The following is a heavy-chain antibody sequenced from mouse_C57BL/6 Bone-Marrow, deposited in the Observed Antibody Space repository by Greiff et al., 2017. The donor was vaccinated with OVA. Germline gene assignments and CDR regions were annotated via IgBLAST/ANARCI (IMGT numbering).Heavy chain of an antibody. CDR2: ISSGGDYI. V-gene: IGHV5-9-1*02. Sequence: EVQGVESGEGLVKPGGSLKLSCAASGFTFSSYAMSWVRQTPEKRLEWVAYISSGGDYIYYADTVKGRFTISRDNARNTLYLQMSSLKSEDTAMYYCTREGFYYYGSRDFDVWGTGTTVTVSS. D-gene: IGHD1-1*01. J-gene: IGHJ1*03. CDR3: TREGFYYYGSRDFDV. CDR1: GFTFSSYA.